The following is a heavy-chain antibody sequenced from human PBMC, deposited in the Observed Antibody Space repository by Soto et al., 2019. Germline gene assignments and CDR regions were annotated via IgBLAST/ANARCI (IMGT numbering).Heavy chain of an antibody. V-gene: IGHV4-30-4*01. CDR3: ARERPDGARLDP. CDR1: GGSISSGDYY. CDR2: IYYSGST. J-gene: IGHJ5*02. Sequence: SEALSLTCTVSGGSISSGDYYWSWIRQPPGKGLEWIGYIYYSGSTFYNPSLKSRLTISVDTSKNQFSLKLSSVTAADTAVYYCARERPDGARLDPWGQGTLVTVSS. D-gene: IGHD6-6*01.